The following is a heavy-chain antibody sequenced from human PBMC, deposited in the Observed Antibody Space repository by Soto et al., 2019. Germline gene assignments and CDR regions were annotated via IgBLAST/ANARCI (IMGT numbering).Heavy chain of an antibody. Sequence: GGSLRLSCAASGFTFSSYGMHWVRQAPGKGLEWVAVIWNDVSNKNYEDSAKGRFTISGDNFKKTLYLQMNSLRAEDTAVYYCARDTYYYDSSVYYFDYWGQGTLVTVSS. V-gene: IGHV3-33*01. CDR3: ARDTYYYDSSVYYFDY. D-gene: IGHD3-22*01. J-gene: IGHJ4*02. CDR1: GFTFSSYG. CDR2: IWNDVSNK.